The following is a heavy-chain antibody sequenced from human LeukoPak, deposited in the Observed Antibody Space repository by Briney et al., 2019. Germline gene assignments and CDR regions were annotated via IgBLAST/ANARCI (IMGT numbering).Heavy chain of an antibody. CDR1: GGSISSYY. J-gene: IGHJ5*02. V-gene: IGHV4-59*01. CDR2: IYYSGST. CDR3: ARRRRLEYNWLDP. D-gene: IGHD3-16*01. Sequence: SETLSLTCTVSGGSISSYYWSWIRQPPGKGLEWIGYIYYSGSTNYNPSLKSRVTISVDTSKNQFSLKLSSVTAADTAVYYCARRRRLEYNWLDPWGQGTLVIVSS.